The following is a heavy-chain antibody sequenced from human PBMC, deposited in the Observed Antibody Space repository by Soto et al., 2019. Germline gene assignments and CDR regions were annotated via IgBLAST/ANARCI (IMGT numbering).Heavy chain of an antibody. CDR3: ARDGFSSFYYYGLDV. D-gene: IGHD6-6*01. V-gene: IGHV4-4*02. Sequence: PSETLSLTCAVSGGSISSSNWWSWVRQPPGKGLEWIGEIYHSGSTNYNPSLKSRVTISVDKSKNQFSLKLSSVTAADTAVYYCARDGFSSFYYYGLDVWGQGTTVTVSS. J-gene: IGHJ6*02. CDR1: GGSISSSNW. CDR2: IYHSGST.